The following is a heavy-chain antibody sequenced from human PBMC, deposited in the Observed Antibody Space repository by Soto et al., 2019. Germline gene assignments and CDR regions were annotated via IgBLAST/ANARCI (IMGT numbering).Heavy chain of an antibody. J-gene: IGHJ6*03. CDR2: ISSSSSTI. Sequence: GGSLRLSCAASGFTFSSYSMHWVRQAPGKGLEWVSYISSSSSTIYYADSVKGRFTISRDNAKNSLYLQMNSLRAEDTAVYYCARGVKYCSSTSCYVKLAFRGYYYYMDVWGKGTTVTVSS. CDR1: GFTFSSYS. D-gene: IGHD2-2*01. CDR3: ARGVKYCSSTSCYVKLAFRGYYYYMDV. V-gene: IGHV3-48*01.